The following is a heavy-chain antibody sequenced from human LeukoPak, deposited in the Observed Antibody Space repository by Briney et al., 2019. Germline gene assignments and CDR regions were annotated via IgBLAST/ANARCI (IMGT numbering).Heavy chain of an antibody. J-gene: IGHJ3*02. CDR3: ARIRDGYNDAYDI. CDR2: INPSGGST. CDR1: GYTVTSYY. V-gene: IGHV1-46*01. D-gene: IGHD5-24*01. Sequence: ASVKVSCKASGYTVTSYYMHWVRQAPGQGLEWMGIINPSGGSTSYAQKFQGRVTMTRDTSTSTVYMGLSSLRSEDTAVYYCARIRDGYNDAYDIWGQGTMVTVSS.